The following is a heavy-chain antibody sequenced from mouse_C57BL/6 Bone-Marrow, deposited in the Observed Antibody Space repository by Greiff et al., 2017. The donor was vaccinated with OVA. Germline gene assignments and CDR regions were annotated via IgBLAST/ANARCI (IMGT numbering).Heavy chain of an antibody. V-gene: IGHV5-6*01. CDR2: ISSGGSYT. CDR3: ARPANWDEGRFAY. CDR1: GFTFSSYG. J-gene: IGHJ3*01. D-gene: IGHD4-1*01. Sequence: VQLKQSGGDLVKPGGSLKLSCAASGFTFSSYGMSWVRQTPDKRLEWVATISSGGSYTYYPDSVKGRFTISRDNAKNTLYLQMSSLKSEDTAMYYCARPANWDEGRFAYWGQGTLVTVSA.